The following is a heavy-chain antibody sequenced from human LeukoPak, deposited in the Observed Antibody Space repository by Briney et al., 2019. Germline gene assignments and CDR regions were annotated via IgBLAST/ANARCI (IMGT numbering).Heavy chain of an antibody. V-gene: IGHV3-49*04. Sequence: GRSLRLSCTASGFTFGDHAMSWVRQAPGKGLEWVGFIRSKAYGGTTEYAASVKGRFTISRDDSKSIAYLQMNSLKTEDTAVYYCTTAEYYDFWSGYYPDFDYWGQGTLVTVSS. CDR1: GFTFGDHA. D-gene: IGHD3-3*01. CDR2: IRSKAYGGTT. CDR3: TTAEYYDFWSGYYPDFDY. J-gene: IGHJ4*02.